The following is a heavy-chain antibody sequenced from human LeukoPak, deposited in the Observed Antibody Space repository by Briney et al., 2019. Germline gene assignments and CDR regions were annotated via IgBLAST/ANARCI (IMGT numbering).Heavy chain of an antibody. Sequence: GAAVTVSYMTSVYTFTKNDINWVRQATGQGGEGMGWTNPNSGNTGYAQRFQGRVTMTRNISISTAYMELSSLTSEDTAVYYCARGRGSSSWTGDWFDPWGQGTLVTVSS. J-gene: IGHJ5*02. D-gene: IGHD6-13*01. CDR1: VYTFTKND. CDR2: TNPNSGNT. CDR3: ARGRGSSSWTGDWFDP. V-gene: IGHV1-8*01.